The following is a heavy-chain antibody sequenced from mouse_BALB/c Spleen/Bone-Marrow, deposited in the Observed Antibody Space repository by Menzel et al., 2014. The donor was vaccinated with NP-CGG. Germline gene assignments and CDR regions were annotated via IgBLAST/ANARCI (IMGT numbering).Heavy chain of an antibody. CDR1: GFTFSDFY. CDR2: SRDKANDYTT. CDR3: ARGTVNYFDY. Sequence: EVMLVESGGGLVQPGGSQRLSCATSGFTFSDFYMEWVRQPPGKRLEWIAASRDKANDYTTEYSASVKGRFIVSRDTSQSILYLHMNALRAEDTAIYYCARGTVNYFDYWGQGTTLTVSS. D-gene: IGHD1-1*01. V-gene: IGHV7-1*02. J-gene: IGHJ2*01.